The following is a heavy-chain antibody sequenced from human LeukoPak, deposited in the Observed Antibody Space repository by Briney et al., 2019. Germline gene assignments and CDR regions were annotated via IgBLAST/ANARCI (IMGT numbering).Heavy chain of an antibody. CDR3: ARGDEYNAGYFDY. D-gene: IGHD5-24*01. CDR1: GGSISIYY. V-gene: IGHV4-59*01. J-gene: IGHJ4*02. CDR2: IYFTGST. Sequence: SETLSRTCSVSGGSISIYYWSWIRQPPGKGLEWIGYIYFTGSTNSNPSLKSRVTVSVDTSKNQVSLKLNSVTAADTAVYYCARGDEYNAGYFDYWGQGALVTVSS.